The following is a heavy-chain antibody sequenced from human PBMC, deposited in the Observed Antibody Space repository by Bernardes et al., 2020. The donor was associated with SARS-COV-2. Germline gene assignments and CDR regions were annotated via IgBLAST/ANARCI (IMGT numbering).Heavy chain of an antibody. J-gene: IGHJ4*02. Sequence: GGSLRLSCAASGFTFSSYTMNWVRQAPGKGLEWVSSISSTNTYIYYADSVKGRFTISRDNAKNSLYLQMNSLRAEDTAVYYCARGEDYWGQGTLVTVSS. CDR1: GFTFSSYT. V-gene: IGHV3-21*01. CDR3: ARGEDY. CDR2: ISSTNTYI.